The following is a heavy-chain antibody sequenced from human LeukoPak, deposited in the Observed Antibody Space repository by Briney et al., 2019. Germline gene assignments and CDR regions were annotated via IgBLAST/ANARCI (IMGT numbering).Heavy chain of an antibody. V-gene: IGHV1-2*02. CDR3: ARGGMRDALWQGNYFDY. CDR2: INPNSGGT. J-gene: IGHJ4*02. D-gene: IGHD5-24*01. CDR1: GYTFTGYY. Sequence: ASVKVSCKASGYTFTGYYMHWVRQAPGQGLEWMGWINPNSGGTNYAQKFQGRVTMTRDTSISTAYMELSRLRSDDTAVYYCARGGMRDALWQGNYFDYWGQGSLVTVSS.